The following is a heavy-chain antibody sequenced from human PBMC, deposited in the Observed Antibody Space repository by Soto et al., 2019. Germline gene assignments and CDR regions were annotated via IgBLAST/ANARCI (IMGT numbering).Heavy chain of an antibody. D-gene: IGHD3-9*01. CDR2: INPFDGSR. J-gene: IGHJ4*02. CDR3: ARSDYDILTGYTNFDY. Sequence: ASVKVSCKASGYIFTSYYLHWVRQAPGQGLEWMGWINPFDGSRMFAQKFQGRVTITADESTSTAYMELSSLRSEDTAVYYCARSDYDILTGYTNFDYWGKGTLVIVSS. V-gene: IGHV1-46*01. CDR1: GYIFTSYY.